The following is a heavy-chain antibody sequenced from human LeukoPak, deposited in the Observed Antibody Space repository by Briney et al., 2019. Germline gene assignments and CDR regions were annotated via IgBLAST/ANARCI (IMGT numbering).Heavy chain of an antibody. J-gene: IGHJ4*02. V-gene: IGHV4-38-2*02. CDR3: ARVGNIVATMALSVDY. Sequence: PSETLSLTCTVSGDSISSGYYWGWIRPPPGKGLEWIGSIYHSGSTYYNPSLKSRVTISVDTSKNQFSLKLSSVTAADTAVYYCARVGNIVATMALSVDYWGQGTLVTVSS. D-gene: IGHD5-12*01. CDR1: GDSISSGYY. CDR2: IYHSGST.